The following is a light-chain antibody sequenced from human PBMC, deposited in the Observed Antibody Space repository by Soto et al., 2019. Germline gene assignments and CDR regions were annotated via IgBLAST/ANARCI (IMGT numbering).Light chain of an antibody. CDR1: QSISSY. CDR3: QQYNSYWT. Sequence: DIQMTQSPSTLSASVGDRVTITCRASQSISSYLAWYQQKPGEAPKLLIHKASSVQSGVPPRFSGSGSGTEFTLTITSLQPDDCAIYYCQQYNSYWTFGQGTKVEIK. CDR2: KAS. V-gene: IGKV1-5*03. J-gene: IGKJ1*01.